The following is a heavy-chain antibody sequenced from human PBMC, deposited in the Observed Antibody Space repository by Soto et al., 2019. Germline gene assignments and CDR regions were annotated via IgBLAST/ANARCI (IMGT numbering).Heavy chain of an antibody. D-gene: IGHD3-10*01. CDR1: GGSFSGYY. CDR2: INHSGST. V-gene: IGHV4-34*01. Sequence: SETLSLTCAVYGGSFSGYYWSWIRQPPGKGLEWIGEINHSGSTNYNPSLKSRVTISVDTSKNQFSLKLSSVTAADTAVYYCVRGARKSEYHITMVRGTYFDYWGQGTLVTVSS. J-gene: IGHJ4*02. CDR3: VRGARKSEYHITMVRGTYFDY.